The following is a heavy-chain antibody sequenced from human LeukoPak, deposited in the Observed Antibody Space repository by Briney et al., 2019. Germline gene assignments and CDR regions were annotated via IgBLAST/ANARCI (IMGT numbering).Heavy chain of an antibody. Sequence: SETLPLTCTVSGGSISSYYWSWIRQPPGKGLEWIGYIYYSGSTNYNPSLKSRVTISVDTSKNQFSLKLSSVTAADTAVYYCARGRAAPYNWFDPWGQGTLVTVSS. V-gene: IGHV4-59*01. CDR2: IYYSGST. J-gene: IGHJ5*02. D-gene: IGHD2-15*01. CDR1: GGSISSYY. CDR3: ARGRAAPYNWFDP.